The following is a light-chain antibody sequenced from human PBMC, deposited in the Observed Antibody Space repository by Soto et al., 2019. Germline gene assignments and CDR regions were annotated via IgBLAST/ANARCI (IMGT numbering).Light chain of an antibody. CDR1: SSDIGGNS. CDR3: ATWDDSLIGSV. V-gene: IGLV1-51*01. J-gene: IGLJ1*01. Sequence: QSVLTQPPSVSAAPGQKVTISCSGSSSDIGGNSVSWYQQLPGTAPKLLIYDDNKRPSGIPDRVSGSKSGTSATLGITGFQTGDEADYYCATWDDSLIGSVFGTGTKVTVL. CDR2: DDN.